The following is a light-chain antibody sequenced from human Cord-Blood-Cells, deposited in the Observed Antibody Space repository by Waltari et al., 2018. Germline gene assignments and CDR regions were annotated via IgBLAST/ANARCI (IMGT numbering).Light chain of an antibody. V-gene: IGKV1-39*01. CDR1: QSISSY. CDR3: QQSYSTASIT. J-gene: IGKJ5*01. Sequence: DIQMTQSPSSLSASVGDRVTITCRASQSISSYLNWYQQKPGKAPKLLIYAASSLQSGVPSRFSGSRSGTDFTLTISSLQPEDFATYYCQQSYSTASITFGQGTRLEIK. CDR2: AAS.